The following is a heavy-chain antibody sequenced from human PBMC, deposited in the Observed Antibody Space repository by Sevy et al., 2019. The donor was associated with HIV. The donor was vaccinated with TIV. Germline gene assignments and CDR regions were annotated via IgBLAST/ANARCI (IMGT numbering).Heavy chain of an antibody. V-gene: IGHV3-7*01. D-gene: IGHD5-18*01. CDR3: VREGLGGFSYSLDC. J-gene: IGHJ4*02. CDR2: MKQDGSEK. CDR1: GFTFSSYW. Sequence: GGSLRLSCAASGFTFSSYWMSWVRQAPGKGQEWVATMKQDGSEKYYGDSVKGRFTISRDNAKHSLYLQMNSLRAEDTAVYYCVREGLGGFSYSLDCWGQGTLVTVSS.